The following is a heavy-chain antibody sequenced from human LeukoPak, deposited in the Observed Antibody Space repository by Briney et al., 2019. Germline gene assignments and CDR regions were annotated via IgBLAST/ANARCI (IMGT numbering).Heavy chain of an antibody. J-gene: IGHJ4*02. CDR2: INSDGSST. D-gene: IGHD6-19*01. V-gene: IGHV3-74*01. Sequence: QPGGSLRLSCAASGFTFSSYWMHWVRQAPGKGLVWVSRINSDGSSTSYADSVKGRSTISRDNAKNTLYLQMNSLRAEDTAVYYCASTIAVAATDYWGQGTLVTVSS. CDR3: ASTIAVAATDY. CDR1: GFTFSSYW.